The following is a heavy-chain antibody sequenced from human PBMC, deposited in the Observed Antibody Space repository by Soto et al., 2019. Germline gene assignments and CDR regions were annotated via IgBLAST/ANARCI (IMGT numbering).Heavy chain of an antibody. CDR3: ARALVVPAAMAGYYYYYGMDV. V-gene: IGHV4-34*01. Sequence: PSETLSLTCAVYGGSFSGYYWSWIRQPPGMGLEWIGEINHSGSTNYNPSLKSRVTISVDTSKNQFSLKLSSVTAADTAVYYCARALVVPAAMAGYYYYYGMDVWGQGTTVT. D-gene: IGHD2-2*01. J-gene: IGHJ6*02. CDR2: INHSGST. CDR1: GGSFSGYY.